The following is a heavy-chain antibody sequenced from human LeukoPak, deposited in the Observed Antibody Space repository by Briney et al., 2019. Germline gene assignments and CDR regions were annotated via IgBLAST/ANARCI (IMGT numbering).Heavy chain of an antibody. D-gene: IGHD3-16*02. J-gene: IGHJ4*02. Sequence: ASVKVSCKASGYTFTGYYMHWVRQAPGQGLEWMGWINTNTGNPTYAQGFTGRFVFSLDTSVSTAYLQISSLKAEDTAVYYCARGSGDYVWGSYRFYYFDYWGQGTLVTVSS. CDR2: INTNTGNP. CDR1: GYTFTGYY. V-gene: IGHV7-4-1*02. CDR3: ARGSGDYVWGSYRFYYFDY.